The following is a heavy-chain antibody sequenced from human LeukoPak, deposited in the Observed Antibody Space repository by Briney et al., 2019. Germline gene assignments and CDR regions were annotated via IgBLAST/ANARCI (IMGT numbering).Heavy chain of an antibody. Sequence: GGSLRLSCSASGFTFSSYGMHWVRQAPGKGLEYVSAISSNGGSTYYANSVKGRFTISRDNSKNTLYLQMGGLRAEDMAVYYCAREGYYYGMDVWGQGTTVTVSS. CDR2: ISSNGGST. CDR1: GFTFSSYG. CDR3: AREGYYYGMDV. J-gene: IGHJ6*02. V-gene: IGHV3-64*01.